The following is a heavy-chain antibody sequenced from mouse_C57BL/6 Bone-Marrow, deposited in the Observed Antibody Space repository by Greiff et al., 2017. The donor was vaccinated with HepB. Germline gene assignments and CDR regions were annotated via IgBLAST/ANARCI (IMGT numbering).Heavy chain of an antibody. CDR3: ARGRTGSWFAY. D-gene: IGHD4-1*01. Sequence: QVQLKQPGAELVRPGTSVKLSCKASGYTFTSYWMHWVKQRPGQGLEWIGVIDPSDSYTNYNQKFKGKATLTVDTSSSTAYMQLSSLTSEDSAVYYCARGRTGSWFAYWGQGTLVTVSA. V-gene: IGHV1-59*01. CDR1: GYTFTSYW. J-gene: IGHJ3*01. CDR2: IDPSDSYT.